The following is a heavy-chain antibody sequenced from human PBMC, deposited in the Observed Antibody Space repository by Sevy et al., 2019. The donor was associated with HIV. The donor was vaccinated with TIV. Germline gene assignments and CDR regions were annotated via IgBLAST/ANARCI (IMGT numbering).Heavy chain of an antibody. V-gene: IGHV4-59*13. CDR2: IYSSGIS. J-gene: IGHJ4*02. CDR3: AREWVGASRSFDY. CDR1: SGSISTFY. Sequence: SETLSLTCTVSSGSISTFYWSWIRQPPGKGLEWIGYIYSSGISNFNPSLKSRVTISLDTSKSQFSLKLTSVTAVDTAVYYCAREWVGASRSFDYWGQGTLVTVSS. D-gene: IGHD1-26*01.